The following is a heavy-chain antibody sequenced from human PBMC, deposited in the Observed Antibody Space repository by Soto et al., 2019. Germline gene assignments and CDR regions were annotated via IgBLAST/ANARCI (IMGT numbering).Heavy chain of an antibody. CDR3: AYSSSPPGSYGMDV. D-gene: IGHD6-6*01. CDR1: GYTFTGYY. Sequence: ASVKVSCKASGYTFTGYYMHWVRQAPGQGLGWMGWINPNSGGTNYAQKFQGWVTMTRDTSISTAYMELSRLRSDDTAVYYCAYSSSPPGSYGMDVWGQGTTVTVSS. J-gene: IGHJ6*02. V-gene: IGHV1-2*04. CDR2: INPNSGGT.